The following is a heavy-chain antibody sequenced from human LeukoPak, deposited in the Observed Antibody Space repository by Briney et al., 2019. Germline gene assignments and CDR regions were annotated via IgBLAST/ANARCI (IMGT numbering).Heavy chain of an antibody. CDR2: IYYSGST. CDR3: AREPPYGGNGFDY. D-gene: IGHD4-23*01. V-gene: IGHV4-30-4*01. Sequence: TASETLSLTCTVSGGSISSGDYYWSWIRQPPGKGLEWIGYIYYSGSTYYNPSLKSRVTISVDTSKNQFSLKLSSVTAADTAVYYCAREPPYGGNGFDYWGQGTLVTVSS. CDR1: GGSISSGDYY. J-gene: IGHJ4*02.